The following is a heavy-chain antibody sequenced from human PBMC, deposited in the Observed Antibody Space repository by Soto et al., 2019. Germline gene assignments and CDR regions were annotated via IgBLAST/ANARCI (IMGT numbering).Heavy chain of an antibody. Sequence: SETLSLTCTVSGDSISSSNSHWGWTRQPPGKGLEYIGSVYYGGAIFYSGNIYYNPSLKSRVTISVDTSKNQFSLRLSSVTAADTGVYYCVRYDRINMKPYSPEGFHNWGQGTMVTVSS. CDR3: VRYDRINMKPYSPEGFHN. J-gene: IGHJ3*02. CDR1: GDSISSSNSH. D-gene: IGHD3-3*02. V-gene: IGHV4-39*01. CDR2: VYYGGAIFYSGNI.